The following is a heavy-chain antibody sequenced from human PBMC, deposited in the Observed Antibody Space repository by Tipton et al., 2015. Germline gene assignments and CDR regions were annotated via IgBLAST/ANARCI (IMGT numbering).Heavy chain of an antibody. V-gene: IGHV4-59*01. Sequence: TLSLTCTVSGGSISSYYWSWIRQPPGKGLEWIGYIYYSGSTHYNPSFKSRVAISVDTSKNQFSLTLNSVTAADTAVYYCARSRYTVTPDSWGQGTLVTVSS. J-gene: IGHJ4*02. D-gene: IGHD4-17*01. CDR1: GGSISSYY. CDR3: ARSRYTVTPDS. CDR2: IYYSGST.